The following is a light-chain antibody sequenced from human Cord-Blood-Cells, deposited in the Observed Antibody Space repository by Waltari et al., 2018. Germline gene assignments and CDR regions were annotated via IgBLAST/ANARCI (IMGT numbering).Light chain of an antibody. V-gene: IGLV1-40*01. CDR1: SPNIGAGYD. CDR3: QSYDSSLSGSV. Sequence: QSVLTQPPSVSGAPGQRVTISCPGSSPNIGAGYDGHWYQQLPGTAPKLLIYGNSNRPSGVPDRFSGSKSGTSASLAITGLQAEDEADYYCQSYDSSLSGSVFGGGTKLTVL. J-gene: IGLJ2*01. CDR2: GNS.